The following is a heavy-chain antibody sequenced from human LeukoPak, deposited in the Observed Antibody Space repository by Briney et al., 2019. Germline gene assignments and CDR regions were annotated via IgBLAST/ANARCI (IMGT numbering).Heavy chain of an antibody. Sequence: GGSLRLSCAASGFTFSSFAMSWVRQAPGKGLEWVSTISGSGGNTYYADSVKGRFTISRDNSKNTLYLQMNSLRAEDTAVYYCAKEVVVTIHWFDPWGQGTLVTVSS. J-gene: IGHJ5*02. CDR1: GFTFSSFA. CDR3: AKEVVVTIHWFDP. V-gene: IGHV3-23*01. D-gene: IGHD2-21*02. CDR2: ISGSGGNT.